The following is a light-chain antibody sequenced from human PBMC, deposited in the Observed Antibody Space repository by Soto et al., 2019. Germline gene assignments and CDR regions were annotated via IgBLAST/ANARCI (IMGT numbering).Light chain of an antibody. CDR3: QQYGSSALT. V-gene: IGKV3-20*01. CDR1: QSVSSSY. J-gene: IGKJ4*01. CDR2: GAS. Sequence: EIVLTQSPGTLSLSPGERASLSCRASQSVSSSYLAWYQQKPGQAPRLLIYGASSRATGIPDRFSGSGSGTDLTITISRLEPEDFAVYYCQQYGSSALTFGGGTKGDIK.